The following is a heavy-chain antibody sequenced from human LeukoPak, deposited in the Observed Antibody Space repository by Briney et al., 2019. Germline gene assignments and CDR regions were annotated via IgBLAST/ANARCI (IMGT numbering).Heavy chain of an antibody. Sequence: PGGSLRLSCAASGFRLSNHAMHWIRQPPGKGLEWIGEITHSGSTKYKPSLKSRVTISVDTSKNRFSLKLSSVTAADTAVYYCVRGIGDWAGFDPWGQGTLVTVSS. CDR3: VRGIGDWAGFDP. CDR2: ITHSGST. D-gene: IGHD2-21*02. J-gene: IGHJ5*02. V-gene: IGHV4-34*01. CDR1: GFRLSNHA.